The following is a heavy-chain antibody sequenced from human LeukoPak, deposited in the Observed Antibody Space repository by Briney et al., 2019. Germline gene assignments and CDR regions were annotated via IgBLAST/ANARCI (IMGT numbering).Heavy chain of an antibody. CDR2: VSSSSSYI. Sequence: PGGSLRLSCAASGFSFSSYRMNWVRQAPGKGLEWVSSVSSSSSYIYCADSVKGRFTISRDNAKNSLYLQMNSLRAEDTAVYYCARGIGYSGYAGHYWGQGTLVTVSS. D-gene: IGHD5-12*01. CDR1: GFSFSSYR. J-gene: IGHJ4*02. V-gene: IGHV3-21*01. CDR3: ARGIGYSGYAGHY.